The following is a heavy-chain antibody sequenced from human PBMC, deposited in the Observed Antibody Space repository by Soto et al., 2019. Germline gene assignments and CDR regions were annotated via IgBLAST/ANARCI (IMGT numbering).Heavy chain of an antibody. J-gene: IGHJ4*02. D-gene: IGHD3-22*01. CDR1: GYNFNYYG. CDR3: ASDWSRYFDSSGLMWFY. V-gene: IGHV1-18*04. CDR2: ISAHNGDT. Sequence: ASVEVSCKASGYNFNYYGISCVRRAPGQWLEWVGWISAHNGDTKYAQNLQGRLTLTTDTSTSTAYMELTSLTSDDTAVYYCASDWSRYFDSSGLMWFYWGQGTLVTVSS.